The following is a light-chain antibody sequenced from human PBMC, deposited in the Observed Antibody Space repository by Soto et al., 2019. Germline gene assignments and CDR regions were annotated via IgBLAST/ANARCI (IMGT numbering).Light chain of an antibody. CDR3: QQYNSYPYT. J-gene: IGKJ2*01. CDR1: QSISRW. Sequence: DIQMTQSPSTLSASVGDRVTITCRASQSISRWLDWYQQKPGKAPKLLIYKASSLESGVPSRFSGRGSGTEFTLTISSLQPDDFATYYCQQYNSYPYTFGQGTKLEIK. CDR2: KAS. V-gene: IGKV1-5*03.